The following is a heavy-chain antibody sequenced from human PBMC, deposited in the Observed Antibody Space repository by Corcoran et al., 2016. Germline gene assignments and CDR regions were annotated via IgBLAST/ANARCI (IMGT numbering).Heavy chain of an antibody. CDR2: ISAYNGNT. CDR3: ASISYYDFWSGYSGRNWFDP. Sequence: QVQLVQSGAEVKKPGASVKVSCKASGYTFTSYGISWVRQAPGQGLEWMGWISAYNGNTNYAQKLQGRVTMTTDTSTSTAYMELRSLRSDDTAGYYCASISYYDFWSGYSGRNWFDPWGQGTLVTVSS. J-gene: IGHJ5*02. D-gene: IGHD3-3*01. V-gene: IGHV1-18*01. CDR1: GYTFTSYG.